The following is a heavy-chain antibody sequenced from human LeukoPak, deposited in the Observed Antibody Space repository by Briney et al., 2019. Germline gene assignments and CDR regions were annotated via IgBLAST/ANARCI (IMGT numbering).Heavy chain of an antibody. D-gene: IGHD3-22*01. V-gene: IGHV3-23*01. CDR3: AKDLVVITRVPNWFDP. J-gene: IGHJ5*02. CDR2: ISGSGGST. Sequence: ETLSLTCTVSGGSISSGSYYWSWVRQAPGKGLEWVSAISGSGGSTYYADSVKGRFTISRDNSKNTLYLQMNSLRAEDTAVYYCAKDLVVITRVPNWFDPWGQGTLVTVSS. CDR1: GGSISSGSYY.